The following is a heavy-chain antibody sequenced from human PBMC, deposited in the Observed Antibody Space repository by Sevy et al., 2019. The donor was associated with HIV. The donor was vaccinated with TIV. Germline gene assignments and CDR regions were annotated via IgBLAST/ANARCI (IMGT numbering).Heavy chain of an antibody. D-gene: IGHD2-8*02. J-gene: IGHJ3*02. CDR1: GFTFSSYD. CDR3: ARADVLVVSMGTIVPSAFDI. Sequence: GGSLRLSCAASGFTFSSYDMHWVRQATGKGLEWVSAIGTAGDTYYPGSVKGRFTISRENAKNSLYLQMNSLRAGDTAVYYCARADVLVVSMGTIVPSAFDIWGQGTMVTVSS. V-gene: IGHV3-13*01. CDR2: IGTAGDT.